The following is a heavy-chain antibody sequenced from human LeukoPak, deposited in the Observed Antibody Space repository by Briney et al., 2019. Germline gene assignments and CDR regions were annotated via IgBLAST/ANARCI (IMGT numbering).Heavy chain of an antibody. J-gene: IGHJ4*02. Sequence: GGSLSLSCAASGFTFSSYGMHWVRQAPGKGLEWVAFIQYDGSNKYYADSVKGRSTIYRNNSKNTLYLQIDSLRAEDTAVFYCSGVLRLMGWFDYWGQGTLVTVSS. CDR3: SGVLRLMGWFDY. V-gene: IGHV3-30*02. CDR1: GFTFSSYG. D-gene: IGHD3-10*01. CDR2: IQYDGSNK.